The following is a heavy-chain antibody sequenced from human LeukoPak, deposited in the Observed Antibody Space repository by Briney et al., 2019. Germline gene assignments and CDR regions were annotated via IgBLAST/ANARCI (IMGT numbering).Heavy chain of an antibody. V-gene: IGHV3-9*01. Sequence: GGSLRLSCAASGFTFSSYAMSWVRQAPGKGLEWVSGISWNSGSIGYADSVKGRFTISRDNAKNSLYLQMNGLRAEDTALYYCAKDIYGSGKGADFDYWGQGTLVTVSS. J-gene: IGHJ4*02. CDR1: GFTFSSYA. CDR2: ISWNSGSI. D-gene: IGHD3-10*01. CDR3: AKDIYGSGKGADFDY.